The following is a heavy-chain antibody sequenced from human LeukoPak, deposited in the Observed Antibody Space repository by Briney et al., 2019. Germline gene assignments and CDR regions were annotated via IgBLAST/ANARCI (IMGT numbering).Heavy chain of an antibody. CDR1: GFTFSSYE. CDR3: ARRGYSYGYGDF. CDR2: ISSSGSTI. Sequence: GGSLRLSCAASGFTFSSYEMNWVRQAPGKGLEWVSYISSSGSTISYADSVKGRFTISRDNAKNSLYLQMNSLRAEDTAVYYCARRGYSYGYGDFWGQGTLVTVSS. V-gene: IGHV3-48*03. D-gene: IGHD5-18*01. J-gene: IGHJ4*02.